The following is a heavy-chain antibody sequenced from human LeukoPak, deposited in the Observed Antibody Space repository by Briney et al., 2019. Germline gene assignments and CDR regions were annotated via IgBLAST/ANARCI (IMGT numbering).Heavy chain of an antibody. J-gene: IGHJ3*01. D-gene: IGHD3-22*01. Sequence: GGSLRLSCAASGFTFSSYAMSWVRQAPGKGLEWVAAISHSGASTYYADSVKGRFTISRDNSKDTLYLQMHNLRAEDTAVYYCAKDFSYYYDSGGYYGYDAFDVWGQGTMVTVSS. CDR2: ISHSGAST. CDR3: AKDFSYYYDSGGYYGYDAFDV. V-gene: IGHV3-23*01. CDR1: GFTFSSYA.